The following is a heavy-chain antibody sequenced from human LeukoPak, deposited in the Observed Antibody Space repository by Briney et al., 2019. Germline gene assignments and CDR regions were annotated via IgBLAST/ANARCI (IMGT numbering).Heavy chain of an antibody. Sequence: GGSLRLSCAASGFTLSSYAMSWVRQAPGKGLEWVANIKQDGSEKYYVDSVKGRFTISRDNAKNSLYLQMNSLRAEDTAVYYCASVIVVVPAASHDAFDIWGQGTMVTVSS. CDR2: IKQDGSEK. V-gene: IGHV3-7*01. CDR1: GFTLSSYA. D-gene: IGHD2-2*01. CDR3: ASVIVVVPAASHDAFDI. J-gene: IGHJ3*02.